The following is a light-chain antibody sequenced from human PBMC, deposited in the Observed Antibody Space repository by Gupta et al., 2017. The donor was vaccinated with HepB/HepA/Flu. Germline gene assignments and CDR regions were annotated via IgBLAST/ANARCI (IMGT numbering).Light chain of an antibody. J-gene: IGKJ1*01. Sequence: EVLLTQSPGTLSLSPGERGTLSCRASQTISINSLVWYQQKPGQAPRLLFYATSRATDVPDRFSGSGSGTDFTLTIDRLEPEDVAVYYCQQYAASPYTFGQGTKVEIK. V-gene: IGKV3-20*01. CDR3: QQYAASPYT. CDR2: ATS. CDR1: QTISINS.